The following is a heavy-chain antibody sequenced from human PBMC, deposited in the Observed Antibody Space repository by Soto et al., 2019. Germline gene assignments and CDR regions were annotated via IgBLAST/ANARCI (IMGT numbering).Heavy chain of an antibody. D-gene: IGHD5-12*01. CDR3: AKYGYSGYDPYYFDY. V-gene: IGHV3-23*01. Sequence: GGSLRLSCAASGFTFSNFAMSWVRQAPGKGLEWVSAISGGATSTYYADIVKGRFTISRDNSKNTLSLQMNGLRVEDTAVYYCAKYGYSGYDPYYFDYWGQGTLVTVSS. J-gene: IGHJ4*02. CDR2: ISGGATST. CDR1: GFTFSNFA.